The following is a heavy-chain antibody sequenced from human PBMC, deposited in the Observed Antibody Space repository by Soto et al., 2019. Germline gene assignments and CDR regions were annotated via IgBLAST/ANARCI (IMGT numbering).Heavy chain of an antibody. V-gene: IGHV1-18*01. CDR1: GYTFTSYG. CDR3: ARDISSSWPPRNDY. D-gene: IGHD6-13*01. CDR2: ISAYNGNT. Sequence: ASVKVSCKASGYTFTSYGISWVRQAPGQGLERMGWISAYNGNTNYAQKLQGRVTMTTDTSTSTAYMELRSLRSDDTAVYYCARDISSSWPPRNDYWGQGTLVTVSS. J-gene: IGHJ4*02.